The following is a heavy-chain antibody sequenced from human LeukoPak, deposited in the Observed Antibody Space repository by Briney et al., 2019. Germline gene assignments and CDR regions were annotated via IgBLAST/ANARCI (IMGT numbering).Heavy chain of an antibody. V-gene: IGHV4-39*07. CDR1: GGSISSSSYY. Sequence: SETLSLTCTVSGGSISSSSYYWGWIRQPPGKGLEWIGSIYYSGSTYYNPSLKSRVTISVDTSKNQFSLKLSSVTAADTAVYYCAREVVARSSSGWYRAPRLDYWGQGTLVTVSS. J-gene: IGHJ4*02. CDR3: AREVVARSSSGWYRAPRLDY. D-gene: IGHD6-19*01. CDR2: IYYSGST.